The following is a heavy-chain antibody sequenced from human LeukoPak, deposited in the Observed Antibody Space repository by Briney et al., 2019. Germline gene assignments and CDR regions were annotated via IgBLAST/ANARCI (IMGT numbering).Heavy chain of an antibody. V-gene: IGHV3-7*03. Sequence: GGSLRLSCAASGFTLSSYWMNWARQAPGKGLEWVASINHNGNVNYYVDSVKGRFTISRDNAKNSLYLQMSNLRAEDTAVYFCARGGGLDVWGQGTTVTVSS. CDR1: GFTLSSYW. D-gene: IGHD3-16*01. J-gene: IGHJ6*02. CDR3: ARGGGLDV. CDR2: INHNGNVN.